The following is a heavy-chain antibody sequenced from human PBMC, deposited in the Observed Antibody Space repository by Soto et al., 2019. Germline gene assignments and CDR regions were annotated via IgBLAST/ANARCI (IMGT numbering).Heavy chain of an antibody. D-gene: IGHD3-3*01. CDR1: GVSITSGDYY. CDR2: IDYSGNT. V-gene: IGHV4-30-4*01. CDR3: ASFGVASMNWFDP. Sequence: PSETLSLTCTFSGVSITSGDYYWNWIRQPPGKGLEWIGNIDYSGNTYYNPSLKSRLTISLDTSKNQFSLKLSSVTAADTAVYYCASFGVASMNWFDPWGQGTLVTVSS. J-gene: IGHJ5*02.